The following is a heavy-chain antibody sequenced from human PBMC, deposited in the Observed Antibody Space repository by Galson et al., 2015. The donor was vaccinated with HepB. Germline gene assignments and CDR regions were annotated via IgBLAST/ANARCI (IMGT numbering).Heavy chain of an antibody. CDR3: ARDMAPDIAAPEEPVYYYYGMDV. Sequence: SVKVSCKASGYTFTSYAMHWVRQAPGQRLEWMGWINAGNGNTKCSQKFQGRVTITRDTSASTAYMELSSLRSEDTAVYYCARDMAPDIAAPEEPVYYYYGMDVWGQGTTVTVSS. CDR1: GYTFTSYA. D-gene: IGHD6-6*01. CDR2: INAGNGNT. J-gene: IGHJ6*02. V-gene: IGHV1-3*01.